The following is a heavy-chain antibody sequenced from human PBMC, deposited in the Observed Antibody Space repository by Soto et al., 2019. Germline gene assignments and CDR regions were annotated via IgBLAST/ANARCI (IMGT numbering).Heavy chain of an antibody. V-gene: IGHV1-46*01. Sequence: EASVKVFCKASGYTFTSYYMHWVRQAPGQGLEWMGIINPSGGSTSYAQKFQGRVTMTRDTSTSTVYMELSSLRSEDTAVYYCAGVAAAGQGWFDPWGQGTLVTVSS. CDR2: INPSGGST. D-gene: IGHD6-13*01. CDR1: GYTFTSYY. J-gene: IGHJ5*02. CDR3: AGVAAAGQGWFDP.